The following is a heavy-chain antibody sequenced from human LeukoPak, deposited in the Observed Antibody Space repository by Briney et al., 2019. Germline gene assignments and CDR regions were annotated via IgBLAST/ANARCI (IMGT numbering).Heavy chain of an antibody. J-gene: IGHJ5*02. D-gene: IGHD1-26*01. CDR2: ISASGAI. Sequence: SEALSITCTVSGASITSQFWTWIRQPAGEGLEFVGLISASGAINFNPSLKGRVTMSIETSKNQFSLKLTSMTAADSAVYYCMSALGTWGQGTLVTVSS. CDR1: GASITSQF. CDR3: MSALGT. V-gene: IGHV4-4*07.